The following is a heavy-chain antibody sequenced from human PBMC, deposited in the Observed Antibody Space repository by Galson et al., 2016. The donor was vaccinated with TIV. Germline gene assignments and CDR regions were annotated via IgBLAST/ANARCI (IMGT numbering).Heavy chain of an antibody. CDR2: FDPEAGRT. CDR3: ATVAWFPGLSLDA. Sequence: SVKVSCKVSGNSLNELVIHWVRQAPGKGLEWMGGFDPEAGRTIYARKFHGRVTVTEGTATDTAYMEVNNLISDDTAVDDCATVAWFPGLSLDAWVQGTLVTVSS. J-gene: IGHJ5*02. CDR1: GNSLNELV. D-gene: IGHD3-22*01. V-gene: IGHV1-24*01.